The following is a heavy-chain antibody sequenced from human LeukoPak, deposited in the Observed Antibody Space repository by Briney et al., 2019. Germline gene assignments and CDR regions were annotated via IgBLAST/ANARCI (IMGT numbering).Heavy chain of an antibody. Sequence: GGSLRLSCAASGFTFSSYGMNWVRQAPGKGLEWVSAISGSGGSPYYADSVKGRFTISRENAKNSLYLQMNSLRAGDTAVYYCARGFGDDILTGRIDAFDIWGQGTMVTVSS. CDR1: GFTFSSYG. CDR3: ARGFGDDILTGRIDAFDI. CDR2: ISGSGGSP. V-gene: IGHV3-23*01. D-gene: IGHD3-9*01. J-gene: IGHJ3*02.